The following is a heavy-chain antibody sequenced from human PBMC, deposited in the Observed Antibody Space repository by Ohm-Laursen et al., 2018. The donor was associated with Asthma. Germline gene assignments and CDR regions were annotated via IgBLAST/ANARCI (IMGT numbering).Heavy chain of an antibody. J-gene: IGHJ6*02. D-gene: IGHD6-13*01. V-gene: IGHV3-23*01. CDR3: AKGGSSSWYEMDV. CDR1: EFTFSTYA. CDR2: ISDSGGST. Sequence: SLRLSCAASEFTFSTYAISWVRQAPGKGLEWVSTISDSGGSTYYADSVKGRFTISRDNSKNTLYLQMNSLRAEDTAVYYCAKGGSSSWYEMDVWGQGTTVTVSS.